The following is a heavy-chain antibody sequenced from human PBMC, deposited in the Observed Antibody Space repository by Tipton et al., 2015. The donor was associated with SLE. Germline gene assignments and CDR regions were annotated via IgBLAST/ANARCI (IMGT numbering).Heavy chain of an antibody. D-gene: IGHD6-19*01. CDR3: AKNGGTSGWSRVDY. V-gene: IGHV3-23*01. CDR2: ISGSGGST. Sequence: SLRLSCAASGFTFSSYAMSWVRQAPGKGLEWVSTISGSGGSTYYADSVKGRCTISRDNSKNTLYLQMNSLRAEDTAVYYCAKNGGTSGWSRVDYWGQGTLVTVSS. J-gene: IGHJ4*02. CDR1: GFTFSSYA.